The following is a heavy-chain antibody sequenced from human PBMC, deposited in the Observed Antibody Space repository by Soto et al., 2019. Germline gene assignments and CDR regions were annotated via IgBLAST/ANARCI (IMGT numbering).Heavy chain of an antibody. D-gene: IGHD3-10*01. CDR3: ARGYFDSAHGYEL. J-gene: IGHJ4*02. CDR2: IFTRDSET. V-gene: IGHV5-51*01. CDR1: GHLFNNHW. Sequence: PGESLKISCKGPGHLFNNHWIGCVRQTPGKGLEWMGLIFTRDSETKTSPSFQGHVSFSVDNSINTVYLQWTSLKTTDTGIYFCARGYFDSAHGYELWGQGTLVTVSS.